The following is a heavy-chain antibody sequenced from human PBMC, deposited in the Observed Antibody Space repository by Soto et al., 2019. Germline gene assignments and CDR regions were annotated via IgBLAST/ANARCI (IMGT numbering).Heavy chain of an antibody. CDR1: GYSFTSYW. CDR3: ARQESANSYDSSGHYI. CDR2: IYPGDSDT. V-gene: IGHV5-51*01. J-gene: IGHJ3*02. D-gene: IGHD3-22*01. Sequence: PGESLKISWQGSGYSFTSYWIGWVRDMPGKGLEWMGIIYPGDSDTRYSPSFPGQVTISADKSISTAYLQWSSLKASDTAMYYCARQESANSYDSSGHYIWGQGTMVTVSS.